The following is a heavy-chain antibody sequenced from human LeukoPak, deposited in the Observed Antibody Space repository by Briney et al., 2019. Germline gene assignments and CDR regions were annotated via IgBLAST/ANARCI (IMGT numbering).Heavy chain of an antibody. J-gene: IGHJ3*02. CDR1: GGSISSYY. V-gene: IGHV4-59*12. CDR3: ASSLTSAFDI. Sequence: PSETLSLTCTVSGGSISSYYWSWIRQPPGKGLEWIGYIYYSGSTNYNPSLKSRVTMSVDTSKNQFSLKLSSVTAADTAVYYCASSLTSAFDIWGQGTMVTVSS. CDR2: IYYSGST. D-gene: IGHD3-9*01.